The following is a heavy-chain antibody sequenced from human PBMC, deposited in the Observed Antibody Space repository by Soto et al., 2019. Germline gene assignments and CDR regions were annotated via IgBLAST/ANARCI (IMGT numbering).Heavy chain of an antibody. D-gene: IGHD3-10*01. CDR2: IKQDGSEK. V-gene: IGHV3-7*01. CDR1: GFTFSSYW. J-gene: IGHJ4*02. CDR3: ARELQYIGGFDY. Sequence: EVQLVESGGGLVQPGGSLRLSCAASGFTFSSYWMRCVRQAPGKGLEWVANIKQDGSEKYYVDSVKDRFTISRANAKNSLNLQMNSLRAEDTDVYYWARELQYIGGFDYWGQGTLVTVSS.